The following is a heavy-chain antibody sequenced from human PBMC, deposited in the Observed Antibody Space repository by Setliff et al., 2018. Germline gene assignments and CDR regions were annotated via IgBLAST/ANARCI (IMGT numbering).Heavy chain of an antibody. CDR1: GYTFTNYG. V-gene: IGHV1-18*01. J-gene: IGHJ3*02. Sequence: ASVKVSCKASGYTFTNYGISWVRQAPGQGLEWMAYINAYNGDTYYAENLQDRVTMTRDTSTNTVYMDLSSLRDDDTAVYYCAREVSTGENSGCDIWGQGTVVTVSS. CDR2: INAYNGDT. CDR3: AREVSTGENSGCDI. D-gene: IGHD3-9*01.